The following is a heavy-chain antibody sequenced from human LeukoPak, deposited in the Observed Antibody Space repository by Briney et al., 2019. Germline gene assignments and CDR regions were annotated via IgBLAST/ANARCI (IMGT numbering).Heavy chain of an antibody. Sequence: AASVKVSCKASGGTFSSYAISWVRQAPGQGLEWMGGIIPIFGTANYAQKFQGRVTITTDESTSTAYMELSSLRSEDTAVYYCARTYSSSSSYFDYWGQGTLVTVSS. CDR1: GGTFSSYA. CDR3: ARTYSSSSSYFDY. V-gene: IGHV1-69*05. CDR2: IIPIFGTA. J-gene: IGHJ4*02. D-gene: IGHD6-6*01.